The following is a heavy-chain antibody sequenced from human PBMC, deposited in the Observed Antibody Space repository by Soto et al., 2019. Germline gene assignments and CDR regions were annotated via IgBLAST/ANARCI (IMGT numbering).Heavy chain of an antibody. D-gene: IGHD3-22*01. J-gene: IGHJ4*02. Sequence: QVQLVQSGAEVTKPGSSVKVSCKASGGTFSSYAISWLRQAPGQGLEWMGGIIPIFGTANYAQQFQGRVTITADKSTSKAYMELSSMRSEATAVYYCARDITYYYGSSGESFDYWGQGTLVTVSS. CDR2: IIPIFGTA. V-gene: IGHV1-69*06. CDR1: GGTFSSYA. CDR3: ARDITYYYGSSGESFDY.